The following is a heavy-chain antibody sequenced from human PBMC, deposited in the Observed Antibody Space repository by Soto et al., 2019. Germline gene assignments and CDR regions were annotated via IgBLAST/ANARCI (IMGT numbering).Heavy chain of an antibody. CDR1: GGSISSGGYY. CDR2: IYYSGST. Sequence: SETLSLTCTVSGGSISSGGYYWSWIRQHPGKGLEWIGYIYYSGSTYYNPSLKSRVTISVDTSKNQFSLKLSSVTAADTAVYYCARSDSGYVLDYWGQGTLVTVSS. D-gene: IGHD5-12*01. J-gene: IGHJ4*02. V-gene: IGHV4-31*03. CDR3: ARSDSGYVLDY.